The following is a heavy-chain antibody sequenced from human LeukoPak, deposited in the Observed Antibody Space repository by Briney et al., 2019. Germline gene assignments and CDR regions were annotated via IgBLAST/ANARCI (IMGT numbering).Heavy chain of an antibody. CDR3: ANPRQQLVFDY. CDR1: GFTFSSYA. D-gene: IGHD6-13*01. V-gene: IGHV3-23*01. Sequence: GGSLRLSCAASGFTFSSYAMSWVRQAPGKGLEWVSAISGSGGSTYYADSVKGRFTISRDNSKNTLYLQMNSLGGEDTAVYYCANPRQQLVFDYWGQGTLVTVSS. CDR2: ISGSGGST. J-gene: IGHJ4*02.